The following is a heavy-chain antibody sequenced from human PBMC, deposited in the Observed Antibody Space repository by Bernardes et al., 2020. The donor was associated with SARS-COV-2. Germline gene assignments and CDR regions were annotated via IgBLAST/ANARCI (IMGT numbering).Heavy chain of an antibody. V-gene: IGHV1-2*02. D-gene: IGHD3-22*01. CDR2: INPNSGGT. CDR3: AIPPTNYDRYGMDV. CDR1: GYPFTGYY. Sequence: ASVKVSCKASGYPFTGYYMHWVRQAPGQGLEWMGWINPNSGGTNYAQKFQGRVTMTRDTSISTAHMELSRLRSDDTAVYYCAIPPTNYDRYGMDVWGQGTTVTVSS. J-gene: IGHJ6*02.